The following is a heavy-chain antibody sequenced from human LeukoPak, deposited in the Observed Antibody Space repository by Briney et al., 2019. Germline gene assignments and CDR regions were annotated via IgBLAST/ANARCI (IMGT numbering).Heavy chain of an antibody. CDR2: ISSSSGYI. CDR3: ARGAAANRDP. D-gene: IGHD6-13*01. J-gene: IGHJ5*02. V-gene: IGHV3-21*01. Sequence: GGSLRLSCAASGFTFSSYSMNWVRQAPGKGLEWVSSISSSSGYIYYADSVKGRFTISRDNAKNSLYLQMNSLRAEDTAVYYCARGAAANRDPWGQGTLVTVSS. CDR1: GFTFSSYS.